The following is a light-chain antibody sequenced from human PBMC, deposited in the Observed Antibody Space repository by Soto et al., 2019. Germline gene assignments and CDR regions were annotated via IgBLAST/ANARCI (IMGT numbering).Light chain of an antibody. V-gene: IGKV1-5*03. J-gene: IGKJ4*01. CDR1: QSISNY. Sequence: DIQMTQSPSTLSASVGDRVTITCLASQSISNYLAWYQQKPGKAPKYLIYKASNLQSGVPSRFSGSGSGTEFTLTISSLQPDDFATYYCQQYDTYPLAFGGGTRVDIK. CDR3: QQYDTYPLA. CDR2: KAS.